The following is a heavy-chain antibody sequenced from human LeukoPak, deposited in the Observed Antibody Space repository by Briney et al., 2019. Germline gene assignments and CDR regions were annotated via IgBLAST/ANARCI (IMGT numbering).Heavy chain of an antibody. J-gene: IGHJ4*02. CDR3: ARGGYSGYVDY. V-gene: IGHV4-31*03. CDR2: IYYSGST. D-gene: IGHD5-12*01. CDR1: GGSISSGGYY. Sequence: SQTLSLTCTVSGGSISSGGYYWSWIRQHPGKGLEWIGYIYYSGSTYYNPSLKSRVTISVDTSKNLFSLKLSSVTAADTAVYYCARGGYSGYVDYWGQGTLVTVSS.